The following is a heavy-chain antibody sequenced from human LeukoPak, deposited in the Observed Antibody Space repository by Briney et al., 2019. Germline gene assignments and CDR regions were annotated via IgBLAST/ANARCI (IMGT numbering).Heavy chain of an antibody. CDR2: IYPGDSET. CDR3: ARSKNSGSYLLYY. J-gene: IGHJ4*02. V-gene: IGHV5-51*01. CDR1: GDNFASYR. Sequence: GESLKISCKVSGDNFASYRIGWVRQMPGKGLEWMGFIYPGDSETKNSPSFQGQVTISADKSISTAYLQWSSLKASDTAMYYCARSKNSGSYLLYYWGQGTLVTVSS. D-gene: IGHD1-26*01.